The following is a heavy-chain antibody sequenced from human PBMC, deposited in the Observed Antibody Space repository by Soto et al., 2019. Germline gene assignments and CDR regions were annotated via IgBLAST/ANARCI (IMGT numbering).Heavy chain of an antibody. V-gene: IGHV4-39*01. J-gene: IGHJ4*02. D-gene: IGHD3-3*01. CDR1: GGSISSSSYY. Sequence: SETLSLTCTVSGGSISSSSYYWGWIRQPPGKGLEWIGSIYYSGSTYYNPSLKSRVTISVDTSKNQFSLKLSSVTAADTAVYYCARLKAITIFGVVRKKPYCSFDEWGQGTLVTVSS. CDR2: IYYSGST. CDR3: ARLKAITIFGVVRKKPYCSFDE.